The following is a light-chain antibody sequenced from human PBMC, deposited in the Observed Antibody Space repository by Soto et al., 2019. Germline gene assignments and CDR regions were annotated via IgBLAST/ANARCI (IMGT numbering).Light chain of an antibody. V-gene: IGLV1-44*01. CDR2: SNN. J-gene: IGLJ3*02. CDR1: SSNIGSNT. CDR3: AAWDDSLNGWV. Sequence: QSVRTQPPSASGTPGQRVTISCSGSSSNIGSNTVNWYQQLPGTAPKLLIYSNNQRPSGVPDRLSGSKSGTSASLAISGLQSEDEADYYCAAWDDSLNGWVFGGGTQLTVL.